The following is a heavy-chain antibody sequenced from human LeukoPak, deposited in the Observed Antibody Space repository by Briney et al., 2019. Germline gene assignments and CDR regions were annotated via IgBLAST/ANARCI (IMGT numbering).Heavy chain of an antibody. D-gene: IGHD4-23*01. Sequence: SETLSLTCTVSGGSISSYYWSWIRQLAGKGLEWIGRIYTSGSTNYNPSLKSRVTMSVDTSKNQFSLKLSSVTAADTAVYCCAPSPGADYGGGHWFDPWGQGTLVTVSS. V-gene: IGHV4-4*07. CDR3: APSPGADYGGGHWFDP. CDR1: GGSISSYY. J-gene: IGHJ5*02. CDR2: IYTSGST.